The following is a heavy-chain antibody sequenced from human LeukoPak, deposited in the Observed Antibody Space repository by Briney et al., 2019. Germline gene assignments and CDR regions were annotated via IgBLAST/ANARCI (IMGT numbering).Heavy chain of an antibody. D-gene: IGHD6-13*01. CDR1: GLTVSYNY. J-gene: IGHJ3*01. CDR3: AGDFSAGALLFDF. Sequence: GGSLRLSCAVSGLTVSYNYMGWVRQPPGKGPELVSVIETGGTTYYADSVKGRFTLSRDNSKNTLYLQMNDLRVEDTAVYYCAGDFSAGALLFDFWGQGTMVTVSS. CDR2: IETGGTT. V-gene: IGHV3-53*01.